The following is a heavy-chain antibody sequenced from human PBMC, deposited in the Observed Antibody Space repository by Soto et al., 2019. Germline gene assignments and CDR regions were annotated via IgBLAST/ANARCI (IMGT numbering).Heavy chain of an antibody. V-gene: IGHV3-53*01. J-gene: IGHJ4*02. CDR2: IYGGGTT. CDR3: VQTTGWPGFDF. D-gene: IGHD6-19*01. Sequence: EVQLVEAGGGLIQPGGSLRLSCDASGVAVSSKYMTWVRQAPGKGLEWVSVIYGGGTTYYADSVKGRFTISRDTSKNTLYLQMNSLRAEDTAVYYCVQTTGWPGFDFWGQGTLVTVSS. CDR1: GVAVSSKY.